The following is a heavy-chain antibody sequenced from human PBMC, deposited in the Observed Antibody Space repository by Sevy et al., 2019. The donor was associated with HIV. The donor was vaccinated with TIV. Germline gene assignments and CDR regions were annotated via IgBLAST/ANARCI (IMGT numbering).Heavy chain of an antibody. D-gene: IGHD6-19*01. V-gene: IGHV3-23*01. CDR2: ISGSGGST. Sequence: GGSLRLSCAASGFTFSSYAMSWVRQAPGKGMEWVSAISGSGGSTYYADSVKGRFNISRDNSKNTLYLQMNSLRAEDTAVYYCAKSPRIAVAGTGYFDYWGQGTLVTVSS. CDR1: GFTFSSYA. J-gene: IGHJ4*02. CDR3: AKSPRIAVAGTGYFDY.